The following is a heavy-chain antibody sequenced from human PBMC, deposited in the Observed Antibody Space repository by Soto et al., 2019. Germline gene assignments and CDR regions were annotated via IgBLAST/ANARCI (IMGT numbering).Heavy chain of an antibody. CDR1: GFTFSSYA. V-gene: IGHV3-23*01. D-gene: IGHD6-19*01. CDR2: ISGSGGST. CDR3: ANPTPIAVAGHDY. Sequence: EVQLLESGGGLVQPGGSLRLCCAASGFTFSSYAMSWVRQAPGKGLEWVSAISGSGGSTYYADSVKGRFTISRDNSKNTLYLQMNSLRAEDTAVYYCANPTPIAVAGHDYWGQGTLVTVSS. J-gene: IGHJ4*02.